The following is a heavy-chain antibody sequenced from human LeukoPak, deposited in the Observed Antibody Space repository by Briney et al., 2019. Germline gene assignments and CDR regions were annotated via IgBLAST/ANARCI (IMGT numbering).Heavy chain of an antibody. CDR3: ARGTPTMVRGVIITP. CDR2: INHSGST. J-gene: IGHJ5*02. D-gene: IGHD3-10*01. V-gene: IGHV4-34*01. CDR1: GGSFSGYY. Sequence: KPSETLSLTCAVYGGSFSGYYWSWIRQPPGKGLEWIGEINHSGSTNYNPSLKSRVTISVDTSKNQFSLKLSSVTAADTAVYYCARGTPTMVRGVIITPWGQGTLVTVSS.